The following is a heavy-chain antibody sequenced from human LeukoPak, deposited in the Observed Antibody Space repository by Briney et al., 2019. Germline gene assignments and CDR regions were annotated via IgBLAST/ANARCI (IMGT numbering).Heavy chain of an antibody. CDR1: GLTFNTYS. J-gene: IGHJ4*02. CDR2: ISSSSSYI. CDR3: AGTGDYAY. V-gene: IGHV3-21*01. D-gene: IGHD7-27*01. Sequence: GGSLRLSCAASGLTFNTYSMNWVRQPPGKGLEWVSSISSSSSYIYYADSVKGRFTISRDNAKNSLYLQMNSLRADDTAIYFCAGTGDYAYWGQGTLVTVSS.